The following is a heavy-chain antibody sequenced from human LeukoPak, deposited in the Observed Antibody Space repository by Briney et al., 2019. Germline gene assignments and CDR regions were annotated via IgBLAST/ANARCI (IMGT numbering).Heavy chain of an antibody. CDR3: ARASRDGYNYYAFDI. CDR1: GDSVSSNSAA. D-gene: IGHD5-24*01. J-gene: IGHJ3*02. V-gene: IGHV6-1*01. CDR2: TYYRPKGYN. Sequence: SQTLSLTCAISGDSVSSNSAAWSWIRQSPSRGLEWLGRTYYRPKGYNDSAVSVKSRVTFNPDTTKNQFSLQLNSVTPEDTAVYYCARASRDGYNYYAFDIWGQGTMVTVSS.